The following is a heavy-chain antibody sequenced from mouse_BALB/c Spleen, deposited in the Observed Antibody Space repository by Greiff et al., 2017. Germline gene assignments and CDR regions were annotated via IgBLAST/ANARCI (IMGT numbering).Heavy chain of an antibody. CDR1: GFTFSSFG. Sequence: EVQVVESGGGLVQPGGSRKLSCAASGFTFSSFGMHWVRQAPEKGLEWVAYISSGSSTIYYADTVKGRFTISRDNPKNTLFLQMTSLRSEDTAMYYCARWETARAKAWFAYWGQGTLVTVSA. J-gene: IGHJ3*01. D-gene: IGHD3-2*01. CDR2: ISSGSSTI. V-gene: IGHV5-17*02. CDR3: ARWETARAKAWFAY.